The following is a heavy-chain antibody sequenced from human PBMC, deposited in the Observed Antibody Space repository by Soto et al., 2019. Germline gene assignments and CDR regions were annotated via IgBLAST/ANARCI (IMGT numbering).Heavy chain of an antibody. V-gene: IGHV3-23*01. D-gene: IGHD6-25*01. J-gene: IGHJ6*02. Sequence: GSLRLSCAASGFTFSSYAMSWVRQAPGKGLEWVSAISGSGGSTYYADSVKGRFTISRDNSKNTLYLQMNSLRAEDTAVYYCAKDRPTTAVYYYYGMDVWGQGTTVTVSS. CDR2: ISGSGGST. CDR1: GFTFSSYA. CDR3: AKDRPTTAVYYYYGMDV.